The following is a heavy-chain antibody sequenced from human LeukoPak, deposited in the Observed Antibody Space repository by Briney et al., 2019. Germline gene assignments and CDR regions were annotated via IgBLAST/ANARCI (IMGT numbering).Heavy chain of an antibody. CDR1: GFTFSAYG. CDR2: IWYDGSNQ. CDR3: AKDFGVSRPLDY. V-gene: IGHV3-33*03. J-gene: IGHJ4*02. Sequence: GGSLRLSCVASGFTFSAYGMYWVRQAPGKGLEWVAVIWYDGSNQYYGDSVKGRFTISRDNSKNTLYLQMNSLRAEDTAVYYCAKDFGVSRPLDYWGQGTLVTVSS. D-gene: IGHD2-2*01.